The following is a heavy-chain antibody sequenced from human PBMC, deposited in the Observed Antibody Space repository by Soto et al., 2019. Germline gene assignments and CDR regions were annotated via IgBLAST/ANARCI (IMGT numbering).Heavy chain of an antibody. CDR1: GFTFSSYS. J-gene: IGHJ3*02. V-gene: IGHV3-48*01. CDR3: ARDLLWAFDI. Sequence: TGGSLRLSCAASGFTFSSYSMNWVRQAPGKGLEWISYITSSSDIVQYADSVKGRFTISRDNAKSSLYLQMNSLRAEDTAVYYCARDLLWAFDIWGQGTMVTVSS. CDR2: ITSSSDIV.